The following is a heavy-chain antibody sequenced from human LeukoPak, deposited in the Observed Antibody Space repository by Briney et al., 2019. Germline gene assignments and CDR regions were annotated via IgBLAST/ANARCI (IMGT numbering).Heavy chain of an antibody. D-gene: IGHD1-26*01. Sequence: QAPGQGLEWMGWINPNSGGTNYAQKFQGRVTMTRDTSISTAYMELSRLRSNDTAVYYCARATPPLGSWYVIVGARELDYWGQGTLVTVSS. CDR3: ARATPPLGSWYVIVGARELDY. J-gene: IGHJ4*02. V-gene: IGHV1-2*02. CDR2: INPNSGGT.